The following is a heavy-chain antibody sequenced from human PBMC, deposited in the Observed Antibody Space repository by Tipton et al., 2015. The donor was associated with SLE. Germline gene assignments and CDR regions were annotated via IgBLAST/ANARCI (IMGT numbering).Heavy chain of an antibody. D-gene: IGHD1-1*01. J-gene: IGHJ4*02. CDR2: MSYSGNT. CDR3: VRDHGGWVPFFDY. CDR1: GGSFSTGYYY. V-gene: IGHV4-30-4*01. Sequence: LRLSCTVSGGSFSTGYYYWSWIRQPPGKGLEWIGYMSYSGNTYYNPSLKSRVSVSVDTSKNQFSLKLSSVTAADTAVYYCVRDHGGWVPFFDYWGQGILVTVSS.